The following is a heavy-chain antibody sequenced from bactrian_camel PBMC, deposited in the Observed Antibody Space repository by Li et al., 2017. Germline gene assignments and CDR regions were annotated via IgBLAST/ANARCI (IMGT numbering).Heavy chain of an antibody. V-gene: IGHV3-1*01. CDR1: GFTFDDYA. J-gene: IGHJ4*01. D-gene: IGHD2*01. CDR2: IYTDGSKT. Sequence: VQLVESGGGLVQPGGSLRLSCAASGFTFDDYAMGWVRQAPGKGLEWVSGIYTDGSKTDYTDSIKGRFTISRDNAKNTVYLQLNSLKTEDMAMYYCKSGLIVDMVYWGQGTQVTVS. CDR3: KSGLIVDMVY.